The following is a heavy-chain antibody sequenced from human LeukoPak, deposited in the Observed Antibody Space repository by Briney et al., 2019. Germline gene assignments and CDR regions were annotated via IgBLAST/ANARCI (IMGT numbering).Heavy chain of an antibody. CDR3: TRADLKDYDFWSGYWTNYYYYGMDV. Sequence: GGSLRLSCTASGFTFGDYAMSWFRQAPGNGLEWVGFIRSKAYGGTTEYAASVKGRFTISRDDSKSIAYLQMNSLKTEDTAVYYCTRADLKDYDFWSGYWTNYYYYGMDVWGQGTTVTVSS. CDR1: GFTFGDYA. J-gene: IGHJ6*02. D-gene: IGHD3-3*01. CDR2: IRSKAYGGTT. V-gene: IGHV3-49*03.